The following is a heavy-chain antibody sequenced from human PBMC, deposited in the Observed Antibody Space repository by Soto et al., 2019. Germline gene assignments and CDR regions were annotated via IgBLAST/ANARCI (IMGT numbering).Heavy chain of an antibody. Sequence: SLRLSCAASGFTFSNAWMNWVRQAPGKGLEWVGRIKSKTDGGTTDYAAPVKGRFTISRDDSKNTLYLQMNSLKTEDTAVYYCTTYDSSGYYYYYYGMDVWGQGTTVTVSS. CDR2: IKSKTDGGTT. D-gene: IGHD3-22*01. J-gene: IGHJ6*02. CDR1: GFTFSNAW. CDR3: TTYDSSGYYYYYYGMDV. V-gene: IGHV3-15*07.